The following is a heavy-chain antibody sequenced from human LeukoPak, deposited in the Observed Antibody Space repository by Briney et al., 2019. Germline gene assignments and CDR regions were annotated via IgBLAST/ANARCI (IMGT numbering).Heavy chain of an antibody. D-gene: IGHD3-10*01. V-gene: IGHV1-69*04. J-gene: IGHJ6*02. CDR2: IIPILGIA. Sequence: GASVKVSCKASGGTFSSYAISWVRQAPGQGLEWMGRIIPILGIANYAQKFQGRVTITADKSTSTGYMELSSLRSEDTAVYYCARVYYYGSGSYRDYYYGMDVWGQGTTVTVSS. CDR1: GGTFSSYA. CDR3: ARVYYYGSGSYRDYYYGMDV.